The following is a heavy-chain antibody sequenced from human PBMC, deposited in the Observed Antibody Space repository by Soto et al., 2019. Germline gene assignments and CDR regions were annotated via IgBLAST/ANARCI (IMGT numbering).Heavy chain of an antibody. D-gene: IGHD2-15*01. Sequence: SCKASGGTFSSYAISWIRQAPGKGLEWVSYISSSGTGIYYEDSVKGRFTISRDNAKKSLYLQMSSLRAEDTAVYYCARAYSDAFDIWGQGTMVTVSS. CDR2: ISSSGTGI. V-gene: IGHV3-11*01. CDR3: ARAYSDAFDI. J-gene: IGHJ3*02. CDR1: GGTFSSYA.